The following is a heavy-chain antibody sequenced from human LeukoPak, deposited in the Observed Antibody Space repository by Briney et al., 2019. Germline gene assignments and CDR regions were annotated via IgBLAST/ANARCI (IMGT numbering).Heavy chain of an antibody. CDR2: ISGSGGST. V-gene: IGHV3-23*01. Sequence: GGSLRLSCAASGFTFSSYAMSWVRQAPGKGLEWVSAISGSGGSTYYADSVKGRFTISRDNSKNTLYLQMNSLRVEDTAVYFCARGYGSGTYYYFDYWGQGILVTVSS. CDR3: ARGYGSGTYYYFDY. D-gene: IGHD3-10*01. J-gene: IGHJ4*02. CDR1: GFTFSSYA.